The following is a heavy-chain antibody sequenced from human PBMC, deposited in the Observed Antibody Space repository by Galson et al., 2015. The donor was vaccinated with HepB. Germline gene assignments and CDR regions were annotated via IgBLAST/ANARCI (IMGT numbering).Heavy chain of an antibody. J-gene: IGHJ6*02. V-gene: IGHV3-23*01. CDR3: AKDSAPQQQLDYYYYGMDV. CDR2: ISGSGGST. D-gene: IGHD6-13*01. CDR1: GFTFSSYA. Sequence: SLRLSCAASGFTFSSYAMSWVRQAPGKGLEWVSAISGSGGSTYYADSVKGRFTISRDNSKNTLYLQMNSLRAEDTAVYYCAKDSAPQQQLDYYYYGMDVWGQGTTVTVSS.